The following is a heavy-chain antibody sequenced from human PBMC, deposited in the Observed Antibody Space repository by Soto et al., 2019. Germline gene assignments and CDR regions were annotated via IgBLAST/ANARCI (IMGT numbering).Heavy chain of an antibody. J-gene: IGHJ6*04. CDR3: ARQDEGAYGSMYHYYCALDV. D-gene: IGHD1-26*01. CDR1: GGTFSRFA. Sequence: QVQLVQSGAEAEKPGSSVRVSCKVLGGTFSRFALSWVRQAPGQGLEWIGGIVPIFGVTNYAQNFQGRVTIPADESSGTAYMELSILRSDDTAVYYCARQDEGAYGSMYHYYCALDVCGKVSTVTVSS. CDR2: IVPIFGVT. V-gene: IGHV1-69*01.